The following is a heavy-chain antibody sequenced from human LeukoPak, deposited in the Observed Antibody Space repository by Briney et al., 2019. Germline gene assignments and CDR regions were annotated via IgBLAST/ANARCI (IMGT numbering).Heavy chain of an antibody. J-gene: IGHJ4*02. D-gene: IGHD5-18*01. CDR1: GGTFSSYA. Sequence: ASVKVSCKASGGTFSSYAISWVRQAPGQGLEWMGGIIPIFGTASYAQKFQGRVTITTDESTSTAYMELSSLRSEDTAVYYCARQGEVDTATYWGQGTLVTVSS. V-gene: IGHV1-69*05. CDR2: IIPIFGTA. CDR3: ARQGEVDTATY.